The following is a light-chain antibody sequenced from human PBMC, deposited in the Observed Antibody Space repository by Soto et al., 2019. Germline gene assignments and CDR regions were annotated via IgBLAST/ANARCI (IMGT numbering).Light chain of an antibody. CDR1: RSDVGDYNY. Sequence: QSALTQPPFASGSPGQSVTISCTGTRSDVGDYNYVSWYQQHPGKAPKLLIYEVTKRPSGVPDRFSRSKSANTASLTVSGLQAEDEADYYCSSYAGSDNFEVFGGGTKVTVL. CDR2: EVT. V-gene: IGLV2-8*01. CDR3: SSYAGSDNFEV. J-gene: IGLJ2*01.